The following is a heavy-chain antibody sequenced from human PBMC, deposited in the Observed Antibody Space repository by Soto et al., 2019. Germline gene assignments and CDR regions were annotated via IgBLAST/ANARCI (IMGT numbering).Heavy chain of an antibody. CDR1: GNTFTSYA. CDR2: MNPKSGNT. J-gene: IGHJ5*02. Sequence: GASVKVSCKASGNTFTSYAINWVRQATGQGLEWMGWMNPKSGNTGYAQKFQGRVTMTRDTSISTAYMELSSLRSEDTAVYYCARGKRGQPLSWGQGTPVTVSS. V-gene: IGHV1-8*01. CDR3: ARGKRGQPLS.